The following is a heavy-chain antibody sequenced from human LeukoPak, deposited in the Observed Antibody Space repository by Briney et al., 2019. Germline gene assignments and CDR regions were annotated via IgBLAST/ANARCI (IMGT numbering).Heavy chain of an antibody. Sequence: GGSLRLSCAAPGLTFSRYSMNWVRQAPGKGLEWVSAISGSGGSTYYADSVKGRFTISRDNSKNTLYLQMNSLRAEDTAVYYCAKERGYRSYNWFDPWGQGTLVTVSS. CDR1: GLTFSRYS. V-gene: IGHV3-23*01. CDR2: ISGSGGST. D-gene: IGHD1-1*01. J-gene: IGHJ5*02. CDR3: AKERGYRSYNWFDP.